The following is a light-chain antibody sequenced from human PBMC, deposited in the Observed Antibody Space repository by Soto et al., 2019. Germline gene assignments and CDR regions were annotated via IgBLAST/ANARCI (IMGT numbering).Light chain of an antibody. J-gene: IGKJ1*01. CDR2: AAS. V-gene: IGKV1-27*01. CDR1: QDINNY. Sequence: DIQMTQSPSSLSASVGDRVTITRRASQDINNYLAWYQVQPGKGPKLLIYAASTLQSGVPSRFSGSGSGTDFTLTISSLQPEDVATYFCQKYNSAPRTFGQGTRVEI. CDR3: QKYNSAPRT.